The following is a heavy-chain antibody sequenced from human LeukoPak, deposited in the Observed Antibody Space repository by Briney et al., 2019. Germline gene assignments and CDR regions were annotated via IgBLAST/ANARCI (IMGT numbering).Heavy chain of an antibody. V-gene: IGHV1-2*02. CDR2: INPNSGGT. CDR3: ARGLSSSWYDLPFDY. CDR1: GYTFTGYY. D-gene: IGHD6-13*01. J-gene: IGHJ4*02. Sequence: ASVKVSCKASGYTFTGYYMHWVRQAPGQGLEWMGWINPNSGGTNYAQKFQGRVTMTRDTSISTAYMELSRLRSDDTAVYYCARGLSSSWYDLPFDYWGQGTLVTVSS.